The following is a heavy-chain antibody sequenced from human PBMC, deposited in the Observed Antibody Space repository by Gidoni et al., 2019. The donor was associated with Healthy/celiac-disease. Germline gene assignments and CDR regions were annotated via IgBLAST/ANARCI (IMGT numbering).Heavy chain of an antibody. CDR2: IYYSGST. D-gene: IGHD2-15*01. J-gene: IGHJ5*02. Sequence: HVQLQESGPGLVKPSETLSLTCTVSDGSISSYYWSWIRQPPGKGLEWIGYIYYSGSTNYNPSLKSRVTISVDTSKNQFSLKLSSVTAADTAVYYCARRVVVAATYWFDPWGQGTLVTVSS. CDR3: ARRVVVAATYWFDP. CDR1: DGSISSYY. V-gene: IGHV4-59*08.